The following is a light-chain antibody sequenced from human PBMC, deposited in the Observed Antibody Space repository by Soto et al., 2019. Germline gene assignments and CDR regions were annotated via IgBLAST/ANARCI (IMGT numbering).Light chain of an antibody. CDR2: GAS. J-gene: IGKJ5*01. Sequence: EIVLTQSPGTLSLSPGERATPSCRASQSVSSSYLAWYQQKPGQAPRLLIYGASSRATGSPDRFSGSGSGTDFTLTISRLEPEDCAVYYCQQYGSSPSTFGQGTRLEIK. CDR3: QQYGSSPST. V-gene: IGKV3-20*01. CDR1: QSVSSSY.